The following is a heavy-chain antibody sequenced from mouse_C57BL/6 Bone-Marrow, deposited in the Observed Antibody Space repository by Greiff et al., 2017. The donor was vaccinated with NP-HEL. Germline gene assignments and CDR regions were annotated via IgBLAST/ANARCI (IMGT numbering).Heavy chain of an antibody. V-gene: IGHV5-9*01. J-gene: IGHJ3*01. Sequence: EVQRVESGGGLVKPGGSLKLSCAASGFTFSSYTMSWVRQTPEKRLEWVATISGGGGNTYYPDSVKGRFTISRDNAKNTLYLQMSSLRSEDTALYYCARHGSRAWFAYWGQGTLVTVSA. CDR2: ISGGGGNT. CDR3: ARHGSRAWFAY. D-gene: IGHD3-1*01. CDR1: GFTFSSYT.